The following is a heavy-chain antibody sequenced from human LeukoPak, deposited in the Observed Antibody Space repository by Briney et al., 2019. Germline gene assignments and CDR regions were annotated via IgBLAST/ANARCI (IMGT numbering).Heavy chain of an antibody. CDR2: IGSSGGNT. V-gene: IGHV3-23*01. J-gene: IGHJ4*02. CDR3: AKESGDWGGYFDY. CDR1: GFTFTSYA. D-gene: IGHD7-27*01. Sequence: GGSLRLSCAASGFTFTSYAVTWVRQAPGKGLEWVSTIGSSGGNTNYADFVKGRFTISRDNSKNTLYLQVNSLRAEDTAMYYCAKESGDWGGYFDYWGQGTLVTVSS.